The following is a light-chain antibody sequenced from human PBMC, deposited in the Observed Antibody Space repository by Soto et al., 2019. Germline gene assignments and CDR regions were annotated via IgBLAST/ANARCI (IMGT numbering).Light chain of an antibody. CDR2: DAS. J-gene: IGKJ5*01. CDR3: QQYNSWPPIT. Sequence: EIVLTQSPATLSLSPGERATLSCRASQTVSSNYLAWCQQKPGQAPRLLIYDASTRATGIPDRFSGGGSGTEFTLTISSLQSEDFVVYYCQQYNSWPPITFGQGTRLEIK. V-gene: IGKV3-15*01. CDR1: QTVSSN.